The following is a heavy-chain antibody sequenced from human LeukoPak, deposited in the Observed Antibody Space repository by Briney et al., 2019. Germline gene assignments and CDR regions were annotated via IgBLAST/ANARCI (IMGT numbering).Heavy chain of an antibody. D-gene: IGHD5-18*01. CDR1: GFSLSTSGVG. Sequence: ESGPTLVKPTPPLTLTCTFSGFSLSTSGVGVGWIRQPPVKALEWLALIYWNDDKRYSPSLKSRLTITKDTSKNQVVLTMTNMDPVDTATYYCAHRQLRGYSYGKDYFDYWGQGTLVTVSS. J-gene: IGHJ4*02. V-gene: IGHV2-5*01. CDR2: IYWNDDK. CDR3: AHRQLRGYSYGKDYFDY.